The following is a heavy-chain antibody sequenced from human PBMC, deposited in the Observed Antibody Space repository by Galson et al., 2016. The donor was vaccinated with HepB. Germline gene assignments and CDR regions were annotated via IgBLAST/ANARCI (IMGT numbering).Heavy chain of an antibody. CDR2: ISGSSGNT. J-gene: IGHJ6*02. V-gene: IGHV1-18*01. CDR1: GYTFTAYG. Sequence: SVKVSCKASGYTFTAYGVTWVRQAPGQGLEWVGTISGSSGNTKYAQKFQNRVTLTRDISTSIANMELRSLKSDDTAVCYCAKDVLFDFVWDNYRRGYRFGLDVWGQGTTVTVSS. D-gene: IGHD3-16*02. CDR3: AKDVLFDFVWDNYRRGYRFGLDV.